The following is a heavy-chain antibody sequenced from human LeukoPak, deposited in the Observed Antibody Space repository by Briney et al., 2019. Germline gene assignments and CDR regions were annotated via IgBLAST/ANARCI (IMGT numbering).Heavy chain of an antibody. J-gene: IGHJ4*02. CDR3: ASSHSGSHVRTSNFDY. V-gene: IGHV1-18*01. Sequence: ASVKVSCKASGYTFTSYGISWVRQAPGQGLEWMGWISAYNGNTNYAQKLQGRVTMTTDTSTSTAYMELRSLRSDDTAVYYCASSHSGSHVRTSNFDYWGQGTLVTVSS. D-gene: IGHD1-26*01. CDR1: GYTFTSYG. CDR2: ISAYNGNT.